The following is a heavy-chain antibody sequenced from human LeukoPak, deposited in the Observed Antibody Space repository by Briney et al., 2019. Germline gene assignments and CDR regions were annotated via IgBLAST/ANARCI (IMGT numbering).Heavy chain of an antibody. D-gene: IGHD3-3*01. CDR3: SRTLFGVVNY. Sequence: GGSLRLSCVASGFTFSNYWMHWVRQAPGEGLVWVSRINSDGSITNYADSVKGRFTISRDSAKNTLYLQMTSLRAEDTAVYYCSRTLFGVVNYWGQGTLVIVSS. V-gene: IGHV3-74*01. CDR2: INSDGSIT. CDR1: GFTFSNYW. J-gene: IGHJ4*02.